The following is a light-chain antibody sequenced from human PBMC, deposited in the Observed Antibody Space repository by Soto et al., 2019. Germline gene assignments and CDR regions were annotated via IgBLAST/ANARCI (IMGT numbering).Light chain of an antibody. CDR2: DAS. V-gene: IGKV3-15*01. Sequence: IVMTHSPSTLSVSPGEVATFSFRASQSINTKIAWYQLKPFHAPRLLIYDASIRATGIPARFSGSGSGTEFSLTINSLQSEDFGVYFCQQYDKWWTFGQGTKVDIK. J-gene: IGKJ1*01. CDR1: QSINTK. CDR3: QQYDKWWT.